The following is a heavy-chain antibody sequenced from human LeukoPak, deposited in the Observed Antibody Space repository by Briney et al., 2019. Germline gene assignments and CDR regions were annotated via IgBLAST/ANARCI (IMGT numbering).Heavy chain of an antibody. V-gene: IGHV3-7*01. D-gene: IGHD4-17*01. CDR2: IKQDGSEK. Sequence: GGSLRLSCAASGLTLSSYWMSWVRQAPGKGLEWGANIKQDGSEKYYVDSVEGRFTISRDNAKNSLYLQMNSLRAEDTAVYYCAREGYGPLDFWGQGTLVTVSS. J-gene: IGHJ4*02. CDR3: AREGYGPLDF. CDR1: GLTLSSYW.